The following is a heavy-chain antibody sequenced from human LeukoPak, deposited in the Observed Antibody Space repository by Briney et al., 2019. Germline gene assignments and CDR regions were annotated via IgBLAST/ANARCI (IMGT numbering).Heavy chain of an antibody. D-gene: IGHD3-22*01. Sequence: ASVKVSCKVSGYTLTELSIHWVRQAPGKGLEWMGGFDPEHGETIYAQKFQGRVTMTEDTSTDTAYMELSSLRSEDTAVYYCARDLRYYDSSGPAYYFDYWGQGTLVTVSS. CDR2: FDPEHGET. V-gene: IGHV1-24*01. CDR1: GYTLTELS. J-gene: IGHJ4*02. CDR3: ARDLRYYDSSGPAYYFDY.